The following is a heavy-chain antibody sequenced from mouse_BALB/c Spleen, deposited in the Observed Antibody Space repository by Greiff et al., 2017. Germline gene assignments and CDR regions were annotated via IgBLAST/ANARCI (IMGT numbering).Heavy chain of an antibody. D-gene: IGHD1-1*01. CDR1: GYSITSDYA. Sequence: EVQLQQSGPGLVKPSQSLSLTCTVTGYSITSDYAWNWIRQFPGNKLEWMGYISYSGSTSYNPSLKSRISITRDTSKNQFFLQLNSVTTEDTATYYSARCPYGGYAMDYWGQGTSVTVSS. CDR3: ARCPYGGYAMDY. V-gene: IGHV3-2*02. CDR2: ISYSGST. J-gene: IGHJ4*01.